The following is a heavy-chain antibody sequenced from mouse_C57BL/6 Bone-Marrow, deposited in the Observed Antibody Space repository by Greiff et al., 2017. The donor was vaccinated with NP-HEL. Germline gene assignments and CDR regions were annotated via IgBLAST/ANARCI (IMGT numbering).Heavy chain of an antibody. J-gene: IGHJ4*01. CDR1: GFTFSDYG. CDR3: ARGRLRYAMDY. D-gene: IGHD2-2*01. V-gene: IGHV5-17*01. Sequence: EVKVVESGGGLVKPGGSLKLSCAASGFTFSDYGMHWVRQAPEKGLEWVAYISSGSSTIYYADTVKGRFTISRDNAKNTLFLQMTSLRSEDTAMYYCARGRLRYAMDYWGQGTSVTVSS. CDR2: ISSGSSTI.